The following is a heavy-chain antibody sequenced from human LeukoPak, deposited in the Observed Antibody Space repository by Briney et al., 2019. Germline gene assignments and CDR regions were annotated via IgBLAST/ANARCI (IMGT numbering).Heavy chain of an antibody. V-gene: IGHV3-9*01. J-gene: IGHJ6*03. CDR3: AKSLVVVPAAPVYYYYYMDV. CDR1: GFIFDDYA. CDR2: ISWNSGNI. Sequence: GGSLRLSCAASGFIFDDYAMHWVRQAPGKGLEWVSGISWNSGNIGYADSVKGRFIISRDNAKNSLYLQMNSLRAEDTAVYYCAKSLVVVPAAPVYYYYYMDVWGKGTTVTVSS. D-gene: IGHD2-2*01.